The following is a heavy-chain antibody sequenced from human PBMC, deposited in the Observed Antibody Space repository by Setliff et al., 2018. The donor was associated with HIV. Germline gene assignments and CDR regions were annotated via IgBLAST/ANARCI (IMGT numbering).Heavy chain of an antibody. CDR2: IGAFNGNT. J-gene: IGHJ4*02. CDR3: ARGRLSWSPDF. V-gene: IGHV1-18*01. Sequence: ASVKVSCKASGYTFTDFGITWVRQAPGQGLEWMGWIGAFNGNTHYPQNLQGRVTMTTDTSTRTAYMELRSLTSDDTAIYYCARGRLSWSPDFWGQGTLVTVSS. CDR1: GYTFTDFG.